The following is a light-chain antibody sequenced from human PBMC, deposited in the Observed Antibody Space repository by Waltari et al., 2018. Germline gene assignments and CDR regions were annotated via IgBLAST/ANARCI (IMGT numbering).Light chain of an antibody. Sequence: EIVMTQSPATLSVSPGERATLSCRASQGVSSNLAWYQQKPGQAPRLLIYGASTRATGIPARFRGSGSGTEFTLTISSLQSEDVAVYYCQQYNNWPPYTFGQGTKLEIK. CDR2: GAS. J-gene: IGKJ2*01. V-gene: IGKV3-15*01. CDR3: QQYNNWPPYT. CDR1: QGVSSN.